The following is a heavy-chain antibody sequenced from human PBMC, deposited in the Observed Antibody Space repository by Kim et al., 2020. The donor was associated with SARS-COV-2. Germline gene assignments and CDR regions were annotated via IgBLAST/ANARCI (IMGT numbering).Heavy chain of an antibody. D-gene: IGHD6-19*01. CDR2: ITSGDVFM. CDR1: GFIFNDYY. J-gene: IGHJ2*01. V-gene: IGHV3-11*01. Sequence: GGSLRLSCAASGFIFNDYYMTWIRQAPGKGLEWVSYITSGDVFMYYADSVKGRFTISRDTAKKTMFLQMNNLRAEDTAVYFCARVRGWENWYFDLWGRGTLVTVSS. CDR3: ARVRGWENWYFDL.